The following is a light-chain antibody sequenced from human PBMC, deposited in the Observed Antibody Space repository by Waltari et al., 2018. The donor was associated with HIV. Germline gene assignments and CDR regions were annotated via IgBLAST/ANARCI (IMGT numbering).Light chain of an antibody. CDR1: SPNLGNNF. J-gene: IGLJ3*02. Sequence: QSVLTQPPSASGTPGQRVAISCSGSSPNLGNNFVYWYQHLPGTTPKLLIYRNNQRPSGVPDRFSGSKSGTSASLAISGLRSEDEADYYCTSWDDSLSGWMFGGGTTLTVL. CDR2: RNN. V-gene: IGLV1-47*01. CDR3: TSWDDSLSGWM.